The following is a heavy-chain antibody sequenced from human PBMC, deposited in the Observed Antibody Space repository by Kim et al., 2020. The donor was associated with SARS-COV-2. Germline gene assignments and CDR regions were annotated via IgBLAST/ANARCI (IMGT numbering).Heavy chain of an antibody. CDR3: AKDRTDYGLYYFDY. D-gene: IGHD4-17*01. V-gene: IGHV3-30*18. Sequence: GGSLRLSCAASGFTFSSYGMHWVRQAPGKGLEWVAVISYDGSNKYYADSVKGRLTISRDNSKNTLYLQMNSLIAEDTAVNYCAKDRTDYGLYYFDYWGQGTLVTVSS. CDR1: GFTFSSYG. J-gene: IGHJ4*02. CDR2: ISYDGSNK.